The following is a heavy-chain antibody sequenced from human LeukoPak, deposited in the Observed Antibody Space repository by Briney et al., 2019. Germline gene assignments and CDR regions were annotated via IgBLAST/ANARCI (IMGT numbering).Heavy chain of an antibody. J-gene: IGHJ4*02. CDR2: ISGSGGST. D-gene: IGHD3-16*02. Sequence: PGGSLRLSCAASGFTFSSYAMSWVRQAPGKGLEWVSAISGSGGSTYYADSVKGRFTISRDNSKNTLYLQMNSLRAEDTAVYYCARRGYDYVWGSYRTYLDYWGQGTLVTVSS. CDR1: GFTFSSYA. CDR3: ARRGYDYVWGSYRTYLDY. V-gene: IGHV3-23*01.